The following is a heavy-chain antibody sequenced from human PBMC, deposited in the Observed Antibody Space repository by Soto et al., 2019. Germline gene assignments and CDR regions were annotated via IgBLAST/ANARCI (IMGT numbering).Heavy chain of an antibody. Sequence: ESVGGVVQPGTSLRLSCATSGFTFSTSGMHWVRQAPGKGLEWVAKISHDGSVTYYTDSVQGRFTISRDTPKNTLYLPMTSLRDEDTAIYYCAKEWGSSGWYNWFDPWGQGTRVTVS. V-gene: IGHV3-30*18. CDR3: AKEWGSSGWYNWFDP. CDR2: ISHDGSVT. J-gene: IGHJ5*02. CDR1: GFTFSTSG. D-gene: IGHD6-13*01.